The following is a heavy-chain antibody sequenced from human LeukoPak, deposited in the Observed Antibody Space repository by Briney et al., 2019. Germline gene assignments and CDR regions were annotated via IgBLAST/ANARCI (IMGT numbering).Heavy chain of an antibody. Sequence: GGSLRLSCAASGFTFSSYAMHWVRQAPDKGLEWMAVITDGGSDKYYADSVRGRFTISRDNSENTLTLQMSSLRAEDTALYYCARGISSGIVVTAIAYWGQGTLVTVSS. V-gene: IGHV3-30-3*01. CDR3: ARGISSGIVVTAIAY. J-gene: IGHJ4*02. CDR1: GFTFSSYA. CDR2: ITDGGSDK. D-gene: IGHD2-21*02.